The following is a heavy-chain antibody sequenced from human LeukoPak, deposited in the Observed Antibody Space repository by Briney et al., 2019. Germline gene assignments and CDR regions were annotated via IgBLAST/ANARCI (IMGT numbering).Heavy chain of an antibody. Sequence: ASVKVSCKASGYTFTSYGISWVRQAPGQGLEWMGWISAYNGNTNYAQKLQGRVTMTTDTSTSTAYMELSSLRSEDTAVYYCARGGYYDSSGYYFDYWGQGTLVTVSS. CDR1: GYTFTSYG. D-gene: IGHD3-22*01. CDR2: ISAYNGNT. J-gene: IGHJ4*02. CDR3: ARGGYYDSSGYYFDY. V-gene: IGHV1-18*01.